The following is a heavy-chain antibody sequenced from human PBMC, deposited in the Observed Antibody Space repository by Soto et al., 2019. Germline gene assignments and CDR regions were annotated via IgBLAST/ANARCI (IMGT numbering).Heavy chain of an antibody. J-gene: IGHJ5*01. Sequence: QVQLVESGGGVVQPGRSLRLSCAASGFTFSSYAMHWVRQAPGKGLEWVAIISYDGSNKFYADYVKGRFTISRDNSKNTLYLQMNSLRAEDTAVYYCARDVLEYNWFDSWGQGTLVTVSS. V-gene: IGHV3-30-3*01. D-gene: IGHD3-3*01. CDR3: ARDVLEYNWFDS. CDR1: GFTFSSYA. CDR2: ISYDGSNK.